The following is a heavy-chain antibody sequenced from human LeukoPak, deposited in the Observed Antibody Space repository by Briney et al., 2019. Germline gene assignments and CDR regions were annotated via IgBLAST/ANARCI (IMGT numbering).Heavy chain of an antibody. Sequence: GGSLRLSCAASGFTFSSYSMNWVRQAPGKGLEWVSSISSSSSYIYYADSVKGRFTISRDNAKNSLYLQMNSLRAEDTAVYYCARVGGWLLPQTYYYYYYMDVWGKGTTVTVSS. J-gene: IGHJ6*03. CDR3: ARVGGWLLPQTYYYYYYMDV. D-gene: IGHD3-22*01. V-gene: IGHV3-21*01. CDR1: GFTFSSYS. CDR2: ISSSSSYI.